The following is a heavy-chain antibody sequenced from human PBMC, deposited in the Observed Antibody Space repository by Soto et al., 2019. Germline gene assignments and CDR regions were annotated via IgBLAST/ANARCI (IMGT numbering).Heavy chain of an antibody. D-gene: IGHD6-6*01. J-gene: IGHJ4*02. Sequence: GGSLRLSCAASGFTFSDHYMDWVRQAPGKGLEWVSAISGSGGNTYYADSVKGRFTISRDNSKNTLYLQMNSLRAEDTAVYYCAKSITARPFDYWGQGALVTVSS. CDR1: GFTFSDHY. CDR2: ISGSGGNT. CDR3: AKSITARPFDY. V-gene: IGHV3-23*01.